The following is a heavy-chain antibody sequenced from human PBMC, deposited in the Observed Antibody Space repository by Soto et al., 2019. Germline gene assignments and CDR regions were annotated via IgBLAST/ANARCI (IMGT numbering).Heavy chain of an antibody. D-gene: IGHD2-15*01. CDR2: ISYDGSNK. Sequence: PGGSPRLSCAASGFTFSSYAMHWVRQAPGKGLEWVAVISYDGSNKYYADSVKGRFTISRDNSKNTLYPQMNSLRAEDTAVYYCARGGVVAATDVYDYGMDVWGQGTTVTVSS. V-gene: IGHV3-30-3*01. J-gene: IGHJ6*02. CDR3: ARGGVVAATDVYDYGMDV. CDR1: GFTFSSYA.